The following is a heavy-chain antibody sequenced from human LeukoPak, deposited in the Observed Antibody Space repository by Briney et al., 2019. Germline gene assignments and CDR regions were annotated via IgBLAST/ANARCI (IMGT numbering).Heavy chain of an antibody. D-gene: IGHD6-19*01. J-gene: IGHJ5*02. Sequence: GGSLRLSCAASGFTFSSYAMSWVRQAPGKGGEWVSAISGRGGSTYSADSLKGRFTISTDNSKNPLYLQMNSLRAEDTAVYYCARGVQHAVTFDWFDPWGQGTLVTVSS. CDR3: ARGVQHAVTFDWFDP. CDR2: ISGRGGST. CDR1: GFTFSSYA. V-gene: IGHV3-23*01.